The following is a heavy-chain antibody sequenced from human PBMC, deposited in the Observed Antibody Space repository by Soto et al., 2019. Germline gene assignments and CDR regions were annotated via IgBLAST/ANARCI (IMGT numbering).Heavy chain of an antibody. CDR3: ARGKRIVGATEWFDP. J-gene: IGHJ5*02. CDR2: IYHSGTT. V-gene: IGHV4-39*07. Sequence: SETLSLTCTVSGGSIISNNHYWGWIRQPPGKGLEWIGNIYHSGTTYYNPSLKSRVTISVDTSKNQFSLKLSSVTAADTAVYYCARGKRIVGATEWFDPWGQGTLVTVSS. CDR1: GGSIISNNHY. D-gene: IGHD1-26*01.